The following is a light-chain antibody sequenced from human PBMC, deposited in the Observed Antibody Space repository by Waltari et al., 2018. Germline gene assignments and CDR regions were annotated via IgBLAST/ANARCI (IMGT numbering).Light chain of an antibody. CDR1: PSVSGN. J-gene: IGKJ2*01. CDR2: GAS. V-gene: IGKV3-15*01. Sequence: EIVMTQSPATLSVSPGERATLSCRASPSVSGNLAWYQQKPGQAPRLLLYGASTRATGIPARFSGSGSGTEFTLTISSLQSEDFAVYYCQQYNNWPRTFGQGTKLEIK. CDR3: QQYNNWPRT.